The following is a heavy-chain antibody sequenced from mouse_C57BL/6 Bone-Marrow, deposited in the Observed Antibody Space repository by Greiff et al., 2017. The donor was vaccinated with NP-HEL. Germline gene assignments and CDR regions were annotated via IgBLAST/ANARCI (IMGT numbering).Heavy chain of an antibody. J-gene: IGHJ1*03. CDR2: IDPENGDT. CDR1: GFNIKDDY. Sequence: EVQLQQSGAELVRPGASVKLSCTASGFNIKDDYMHWVKQRPEQGLEWIGWIDPENGDTEYASKFQGKATIPADTSSNTAYLQLSSLTSEDTAVYYCTTGWDEDWYFDVWGTGTTVTVSS. V-gene: IGHV14-4*01. CDR3: TTGWDEDWYFDV. D-gene: IGHD4-1*01.